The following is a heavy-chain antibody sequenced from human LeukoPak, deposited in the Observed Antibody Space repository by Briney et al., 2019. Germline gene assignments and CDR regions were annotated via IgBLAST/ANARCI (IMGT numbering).Heavy chain of an antibody. Sequence: PGGSLRLSCAASGFTFSSYAMSWVRLAPGKGLEWVSGISSSGSSTYYEDSMKGRFTISRDNSKNTLYLQMNSLRAEDTAVYYCAKKLQFYASTDYFDYWGQGTLVTVSS. CDR1: GFTFSSYA. V-gene: IGHV3-23*01. D-gene: IGHD2/OR15-2a*01. CDR2: ISSSGSST. CDR3: AKKLQFYASTDYFDY. J-gene: IGHJ4*02.